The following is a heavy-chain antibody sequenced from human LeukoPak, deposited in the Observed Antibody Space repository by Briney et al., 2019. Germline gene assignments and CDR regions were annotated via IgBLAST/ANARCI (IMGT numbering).Heavy chain of an antibody. Sequence: PSETLSLTCAVSGGSVSSSGYYWSWIRQPPGKGLKWIAYIYYTGRTNYNPSLKSRVTISLDTSNSQFSLKLSSVTAADTAVYYCARRIESLYYFDYWGQGTLVTVSS. CDR2: IYYTGRT. D-gene: IGHD2-8*01. V-gene: IGHV4-61*08. CDR1: GGSVSSSGYY. CDR3: ARRIESLYYFDY. J-gene: IGHJ4*02.